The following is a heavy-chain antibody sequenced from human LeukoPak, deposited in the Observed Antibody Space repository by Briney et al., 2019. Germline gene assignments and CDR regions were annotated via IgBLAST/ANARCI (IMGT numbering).Heavy chain of an antibody. V-gene: IGHV1-18*01. J-gene: IGHJ3*02. CDR1: GYTFTSYG. CDR2: ISAYNGNT. D-gene: IGHD2-8*01. CDR3: ARVSMVWDAFDI. Sequence: ASVKVSCKASGYTFTSYGISWVPQAPGQGLEWMGWISAYNGNTNYAQKLQGRVTMTTDTSTSTAYMELRSLRSDDTAVYYCARVSMVWDAFDIWGQGTMVTVSS.